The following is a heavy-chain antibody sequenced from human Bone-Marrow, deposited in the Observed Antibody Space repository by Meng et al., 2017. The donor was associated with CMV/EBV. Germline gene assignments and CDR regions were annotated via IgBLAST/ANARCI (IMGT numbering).Heavy chain of an antibody. CDR1: GYTFTSYG. CDR2: IRVYNGDT. CDR3: ARGGQLANY. V-gene: IGHV1-18*01. J-gene: IGHJ4*02. D-gene: IGHD6-13*01. Sequence: ASVKVSCKASGYTFTSYGINWVRQAPGQGLEWMGWIRVYNGDTKYAQKFQGRVTMTTDTSTSTAYMELRSLRSDDTAVYYCARGGQLANYWGQGTLVTVSS.